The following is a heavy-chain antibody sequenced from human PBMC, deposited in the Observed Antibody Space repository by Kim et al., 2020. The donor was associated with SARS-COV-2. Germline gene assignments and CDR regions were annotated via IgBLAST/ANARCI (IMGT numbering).Heavy chain of an antibody. CDR2: ISGSGGST. Sequence: GGSLRLSCAASGFTFSSYALSWVRQAPGKGLEWVSGISGSGGSTYYADSVKGRFTISRDNSKNTLYLHMNSLRAEDTAVYYCAKMQLIVVVPAALDYWGQGTLVTVSS. CDR3: AKMQLIVVVPAALDY. V-gene: IGHV3-23*01. J-gene: IGHJ4*02. D-gene: IGHD2-2*01. CDR1: GFTFSSYA.